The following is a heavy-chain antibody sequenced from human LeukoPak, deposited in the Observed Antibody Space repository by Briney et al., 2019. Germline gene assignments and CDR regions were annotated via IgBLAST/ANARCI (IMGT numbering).Heavy chain of an antibody. CDR1: GFPFSDHE. Sequence: HPGGSLRLSCAASGFPFSDHEMNWVRQAPGKGLEWVSYISSSGSDKYYPDSVKGRFTNSRDNAKNSLYLQMNSLRAEDTAVYYCARRTSGAFAIWGQGTKVTVSS. CDR3: ARRTSGAFAI. V-gene: IGHV3-48*03. CDR2: ISSSGSDK. J-gene: IGHJ3*02.